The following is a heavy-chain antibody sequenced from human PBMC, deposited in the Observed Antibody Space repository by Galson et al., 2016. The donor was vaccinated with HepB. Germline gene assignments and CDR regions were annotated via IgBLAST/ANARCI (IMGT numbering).Heavy chain of an antibody. CDR3: ARGGYALEY. V-gene: IGHV4-31*03. J-gene: IGHJ4*02. CDR1: GGSISSGGHS. CDR2: IYNTGTI. D-gene: IGHD2-15*01. Sequence: TLSLTCTVSGGSISSGGHSWTWIRQHAVKGLEWIGSIYNTGTIYNNPSLKTRVSISVDTSKNPFSLKLTSVTAADTAVYFCARGGYALEYWGQGILVTVSS.